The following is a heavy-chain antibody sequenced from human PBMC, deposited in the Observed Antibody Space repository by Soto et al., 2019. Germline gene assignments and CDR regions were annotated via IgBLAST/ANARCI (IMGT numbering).Heavy chain of an antibody. J-gene: IGHJ4*02. CDR3: AKPLSGGNDY. Sequence: EVQLLESGGGLVQPGGSLRLSCAASGFSFSVNAMSWVRQAPGKGLESVSSISGRGTTTSYADSVKGRFTISRDNSKNTLYLQMNSLRVEDTAVYYCAKPLSGGNDYWGQGTLVTVSP. V-gene: IGHV3-23*01. CDR1: GFSFSVNA. D-gene: IGHD2-15*01. CDR2: ISGRGTTT.